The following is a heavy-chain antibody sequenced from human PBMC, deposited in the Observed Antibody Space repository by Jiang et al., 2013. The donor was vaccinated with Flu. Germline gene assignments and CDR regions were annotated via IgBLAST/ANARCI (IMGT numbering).Heavy chain of an antibody. CDR3: ARDLGDSKTSWFDP. CDR1: GYTFSDYY. Sequence: GAEVKKPGASVKVSCKASGYTFSDYYMHWVRQAPGQGPEWMGWINPNNGDTNYELQFQGRVTMTRDTSISTAYLELSRLRSDDTAFYYCARDLGDSKTSWFDPWGQGTLVTVSS. CDR2: INPNNGDT. J-gene: IGHJ5*02. V-gene: IGHV1-2*02.